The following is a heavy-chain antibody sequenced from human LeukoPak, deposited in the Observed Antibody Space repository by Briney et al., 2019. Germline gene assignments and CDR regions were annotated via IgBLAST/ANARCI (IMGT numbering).Heavy chain of an antibody. CDR1: GYTFTSYD. Sequence: ASVKVSCKASGYTFTSYDINWVRQATGQGLEWMGWMNPNSGNTGYAQKFQGRVTMTRNTSISTAYMELSSLRSEDTAVYYCARALGQYYDFWSGPNWFDPWGQGTLVTVSS. CDR2: MNPNSGNT. CDR3: ARALGQYYDFWSGPNWFDP. V-gene: IGHV1-8*01. J-gene: IGHJ5*02. D-gene: IGHD3-3*01.